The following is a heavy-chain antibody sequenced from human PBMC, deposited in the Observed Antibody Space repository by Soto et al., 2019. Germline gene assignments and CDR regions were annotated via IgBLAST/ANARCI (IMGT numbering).Heavy chain of an antibody. CDR2: FRTGADDGTT. J-gene: IGHJ4*02. V-gene: IGHV3-23*01. CDR1: GFXFRSYS. Sequence: PGGSLRLSCAASGFXFRSYSMSWVPPAPGKGLEWVSGFRTGADDGTTYYADSLKGRFTISRDISKNTLFLQMNSLRAEDTAIYYCAKKVNSGPGSQYFDYWGQGTLVTVSS. CDR3: AKKVNSGPGSQYFDY. D-gene: IGHD3-10*01.